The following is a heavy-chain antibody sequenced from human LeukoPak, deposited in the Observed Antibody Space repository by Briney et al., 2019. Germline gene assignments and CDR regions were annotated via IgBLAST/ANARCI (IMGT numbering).Heavy chain of an antibody. CDR1: GYTFTSYG. J-gene: IGHJ4*02. Sequence: ASVNVSCKASGYTFTSYGISWVRQAPGQGLEWMGWVSAYNGNTNYAQKFQGRVTMTTDTPTSTVYMELRSLRSDDTAVYYCGRHDGGSGWPWLGIDYWGQGTLVTVSS. CDR3: GRHDGGSGWPWLGIDY. D-gene: IGHD6-25*01. V-gene: IGHV1-18*01. CDR2: VSAYNGNT.